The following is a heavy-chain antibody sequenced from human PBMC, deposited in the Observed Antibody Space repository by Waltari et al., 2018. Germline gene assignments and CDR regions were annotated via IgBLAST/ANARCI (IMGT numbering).Heavy chain of an antibody. J-gene: IGHJ4*02. CDR2: VYPADSDT. CDR1: GYDFTTYW. Sequence: EVQLVQSGVEVKKPGESLKISCNGSGYDFTTYWIGWVRQMPGKGLEWVGIVYPADSDTTYSPSFQGQVTISADRSISTAYLQWSSLKASDTAMYYCARLMLRGVISNFDYWGQGTLVTVSS. D-gene: IGHD3-10*01. V-gene: IGHV5-51*01. CDR3: ARLMLRGVISNFDY.